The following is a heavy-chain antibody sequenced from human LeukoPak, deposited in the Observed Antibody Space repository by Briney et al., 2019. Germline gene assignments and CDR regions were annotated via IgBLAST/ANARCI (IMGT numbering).Heavy chain of an antibody. V-gene: IGHV3-23*01. CDR3: AKFDSSGYCLGY. J-gene: IGHJ4*02. Sequence: PGGSLRLSCAASGFTFSSHGMTWVRQAPGKGLEWVSTIRGDGGATFYADSVKGRFTISRDNSVNTLFLQMNSLRAGDTAVYYCAKFDSSGYCLGYWGQGTLVIASS. D-gene: IGHD3-22*01. CDR1: GFTFSSHG. CDR2: IRGDGGAT.